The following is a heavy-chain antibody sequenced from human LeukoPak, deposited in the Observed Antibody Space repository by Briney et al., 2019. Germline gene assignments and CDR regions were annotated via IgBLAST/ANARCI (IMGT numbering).Heavy chain of an antibody. V-gene: IGHV3-73*01. J-gene: IGHJ3*02. CDR2: IRSNANNHAT. Sequence: GGSLRLSCAASGFTFSGAAMHWVRQAPGKGLEWVGRIRSNANNHATAYAASVKGRFTISRNESSNTADLQMNSLKIEDTAIYYCTLERGDIWGRGTMVTVSS. CDR3: TLERGDI. CDR1: GFTFSGAA. D-gene: IGHD5-24*01.